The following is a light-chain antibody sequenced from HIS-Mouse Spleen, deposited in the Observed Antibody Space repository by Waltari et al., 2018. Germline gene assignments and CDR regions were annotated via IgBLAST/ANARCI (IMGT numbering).Light chain of an antibody. Sequence: SYVLTQPPSVSVAPGKTARITWGGNNIGSNSVHWYQQKPGQAPVLVAYDDSDRPSGIPERFSGSNSGNTATLTISRVEAGDEADYYCQVWDSSSDHVVFGGGTKLTVL. CDR2: DDS. V-gene: IGLV3-21*03. CDR1: NIGSNS. CDR3: QVWDSSSDHVV. J-gene: IGLJ2*01.